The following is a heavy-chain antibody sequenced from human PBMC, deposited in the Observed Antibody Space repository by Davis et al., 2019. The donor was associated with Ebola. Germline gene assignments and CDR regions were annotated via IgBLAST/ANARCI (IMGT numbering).Heavy chain of an antibody. Sequence: GGSLRLSCAASGFTFSSYSMNWVRQAPGKGLEWVGRIRSKANSYATAYAASVKGRFTISRDDSKNTAYLQMNSLKTEDTAVYYCTTNLIAVRDYWGQGTLVTVSS. CDR3: TTNLIAVRDY. CDR1: GFTFSSYS. CDR2: IRSKANSYAT. V-gene: IGHV3-73*01. D-gene: IGHD6-19*01. J-gene: IGHJ4*02.